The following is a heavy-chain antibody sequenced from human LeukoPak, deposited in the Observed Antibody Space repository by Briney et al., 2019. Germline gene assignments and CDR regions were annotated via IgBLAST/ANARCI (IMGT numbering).Heavy chain of an antibody. CDR1: GFTVSSYS. CDR3: ARGKSGRY. CDR2: ISGSGSII. V-gene: IGHV3-48*04. J-gene: IGHJ4*02. Sequence: PGGSLRLSCAASGFTVSSYSMNWVRQAPGKGLEWISYISGSGSIIYYADSVKDRFTISRDNAKNSLYLQMNSLRAEDTAVYYCARGKSGRYWGQGTLVTVSS.